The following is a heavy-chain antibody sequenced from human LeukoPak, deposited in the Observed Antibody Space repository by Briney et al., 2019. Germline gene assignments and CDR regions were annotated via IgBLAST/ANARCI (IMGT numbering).Heavy chain of an antibody. J-gene: IGHJ4*02. CDR3: VREGSGIAAAGTSFDY. CDR2: ISYDGSFE. V-gene: IGHV3-30*03. Sequence: GGSLRLSCAASGFTFSSYSMNWVRQAPGKGLEWVALISYDGSFEYYADSVKGRFTISRDNSKNTLYLQMNGLRAEDTAVYHCVREGSGIAAAGTSFDYWGQGTLVTVSS. CDR1: GFTFSSYS. D-gene: IGHD6-13*01.